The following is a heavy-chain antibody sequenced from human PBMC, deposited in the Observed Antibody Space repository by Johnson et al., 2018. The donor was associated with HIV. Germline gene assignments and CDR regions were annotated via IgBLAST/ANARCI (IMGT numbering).Heavy chain of an antibody. V-gene: IGHV3-74*01. CDR1: GFTFSSYW. J-gene: IGHJ3*02. Sequence: VQLVESGGGVVQPGRSMRLSCAASGFTFSSYWMHWVRQAPGKGLVWVSRINSAGSSTRYADSVTGRFTISRDNAKNTLYLQMSSLRAEDTAVYYCARDGPWLQSQRDAFDIWGQGTMVTVSS. CDR3: ARDGPWLQSQRDAFDI. CDR2: INSAGSST. D-gene: IGHD5-24*01.